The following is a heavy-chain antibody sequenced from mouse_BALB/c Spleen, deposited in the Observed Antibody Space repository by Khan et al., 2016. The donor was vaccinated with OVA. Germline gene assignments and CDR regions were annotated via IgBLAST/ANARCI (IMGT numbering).Heavy chain of an antibody. CDR1: GFNIKDTY. J-gene: IGHJ2*01. Sequence: VQLKQSGAELVKPGASVKLSCTASGFNIKDTYMHWVKQRPEQGLEWIGRIDPANGNTIYDPKVQGKATNTADTSSNTAYLQLSSLTSEDTAVYYRARINAWCHGTTLTVSS. CDR3: ARINA. CDR2: IDPANGNT. V-gene: IGHV14-3*02.